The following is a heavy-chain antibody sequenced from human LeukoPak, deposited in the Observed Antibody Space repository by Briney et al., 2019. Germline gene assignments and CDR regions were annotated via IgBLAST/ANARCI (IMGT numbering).Heavy chain of an antibody. Sequence: KPSETLSLTCTVSGGSISPSNYYWGWIRQPPGNGLEWIGRIYTSGSTNYNPSLKSRVTISVDTSKNQFSLKLSSVTAADTAVYYCARRPRGKNYYYFDYWGQGTLVTVSS. CDR2: IYTSGST. J-gene: IGHJ4*02. D-gene: IGHD3-10*01. CDR1: GGSISPSNYY. V-gene: IGHV4-39*07. CDR3: ARRPRGKNYYYFDY.